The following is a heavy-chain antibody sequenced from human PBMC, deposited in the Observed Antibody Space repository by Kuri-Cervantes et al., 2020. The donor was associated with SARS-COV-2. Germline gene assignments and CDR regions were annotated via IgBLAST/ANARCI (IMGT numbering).Heavy chain of an antibody. D-gene: IGHD6-25*01. J-gene: IGHJ4*02. CDR2: ISGSGGST. Sequence: GGSLRLSCAASGFTFSSYAMSWVRQAPGKGLEWVSAISGSGGSTYYADSVKGRFTISRDNSKNTLYLQMNSLRAEETAVYYCAGVGRRSSYSLAARDYWGQGTLVTVSS. V-gene: IGHV3-23*01. CDR3: AGVGRRSSYSLAARDY. CDR1: GFTFSSYA.